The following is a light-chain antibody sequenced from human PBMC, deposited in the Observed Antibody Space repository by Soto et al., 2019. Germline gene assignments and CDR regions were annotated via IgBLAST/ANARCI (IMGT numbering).Light chain of an antibody. CDR3: QSYDSSLSGYVV. CDR2: GNS. Sequence: QSVLTQPPSVSGAPGKRVTISCTGSSSNIGAGYDVHWYQQLPGTAPKLLIYGNSNRPSGVPDRFSGSKSGTSASLSLTGLPAEDESDYYCQSYDSSLSGYVVFGGGTKVTVL. J-gene: IGLJ2*01. V-gene: IGLV1-40*01. CDR1: SSNIGAGYD.